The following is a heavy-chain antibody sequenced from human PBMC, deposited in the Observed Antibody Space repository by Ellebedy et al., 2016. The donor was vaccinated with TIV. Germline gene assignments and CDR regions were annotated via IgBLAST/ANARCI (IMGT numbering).Heavy chain of an antibody. CDR2: FLPMFGTA. D-gene: IGHD3-10*01. Sequence: ASVKVSCKAFGGTFSTYALNWVRQAPGQGLEWIGAFLPMFGTATSAQKFQGRVTIPADESMPTAYMDLSSLRSEDTAVYYCARVRWATVARGVPFHYGMDVWGQGTTVTVTS. CDR1: GGTFSTYA. J-gene: IGHJ6*02. CDR3: ARVRWATVARGVPFHYGMDV. V-gene: IGHV1-69*13.